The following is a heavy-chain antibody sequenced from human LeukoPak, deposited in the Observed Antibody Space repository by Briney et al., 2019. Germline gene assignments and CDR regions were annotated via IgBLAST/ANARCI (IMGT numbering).Heavy chain of an antibody. CDR3: AKESSSWSYFDY. Sequence: GGSLRLSCAASGFTFSSYAMSWVRQAPGKGLEWVSAISSGGVGTYYADSVKGRFTISRDNSKNTLYLQMNSLRAEDTAVYYCAKESSSWSYFDYWGQGTLVTVSS. CDR1: GFTFSSYA. CDR2: ISSGGVGT. D-gene: IGHD6-13*01. J-gene: IGHJ4*02. V-gene: IGHV3-23*01.